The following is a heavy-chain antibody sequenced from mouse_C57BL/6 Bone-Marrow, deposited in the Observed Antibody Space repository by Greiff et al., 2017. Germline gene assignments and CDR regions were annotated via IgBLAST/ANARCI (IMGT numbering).Heavy chain of an antibody. Sequence: LQESGAELVRPGTSVKMSCKASGYTFTNYWIGWAKQRPGHGLEWIGDIYPGGGYTNYNEKFKGKATLTADKASSTAYMQFSSLTSEYSAIYYCARGDSSGYGFAYWGQGTLVTVSA. V-gene: IGHV1-63*01. CDR3: ARGDSSGYGFAY. D-gene: IGHD3-2*02. CDR1: GYTFTNYW. CDR2: IYPGGGYT. J-gene: IGHJ3*01.